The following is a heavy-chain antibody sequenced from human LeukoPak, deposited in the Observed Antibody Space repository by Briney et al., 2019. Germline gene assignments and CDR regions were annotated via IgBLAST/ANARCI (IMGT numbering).Heavy chain of an antibody. CDR1: GGSISSYY. Sequence: PSETLSLTCTVSGGSISSYYWSWIRQPPGKGLEWIGYIYYSGSTNYNPSLKSRVTISVDTSKNQFSLKLSSVTAADTAVYYCARVGVWNRLRWYPLPEYYFDYWGQGTLVTVSS. CDR3: ARVGVWNRLRWYPLPEYYFDY. V-gene: IGHV4-59*01. J-gene: IGHJ4*02. D-gene: IGHD4-23*01. CDR2: IYYSGST.